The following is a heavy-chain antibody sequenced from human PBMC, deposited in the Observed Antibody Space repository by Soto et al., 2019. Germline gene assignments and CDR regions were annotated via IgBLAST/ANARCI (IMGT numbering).Heavy chain of an antibody. CDR1: GGTNSSYA. CDR2: IIPIFGTA. D-gene: IGHD3-9*01. V-gene: IGHV1-69*13. CDR3: ARGGGYDILTGYYLAGPLEI. J-gene: IGHJ3*02. Sequence: ASAKVSCKASGGTNSSYAISWVRQENEQGLEWMGGIIPIFGTANYAQKFQGRVTITADESTSTAYMELSSLRSEDTAVYYCARGGGYDILTGYYLAGPLEIWGQGTMVTVSS.